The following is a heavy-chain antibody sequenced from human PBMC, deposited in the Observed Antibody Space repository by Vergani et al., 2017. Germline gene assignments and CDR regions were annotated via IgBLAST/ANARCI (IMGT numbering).Heavy chain of an antibody. CDR1: GYTFTDHY. D-gene: IGHD4-17*01. J-gene: IGHJ6*02. V-gene: IGHV1-69-2*01. CDR2: VDPEDGET. Sequence: EVQLVQSGAEVKKPGATMKISCKVSGYTFTDHYMHWVKQAPGKGLEWMGLVDPEDGETIYAEKFKGRVTIAADTSTDTAHLELSSLRSEGTAVYYCATPQTVTTGGMEVGGQGTTVIVSS. CDR3: ATPQTVTTGGMEV.